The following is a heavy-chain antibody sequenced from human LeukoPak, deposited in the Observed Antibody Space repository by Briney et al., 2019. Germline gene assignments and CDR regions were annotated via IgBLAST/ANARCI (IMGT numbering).Heavy chain of an antibody. V-gene: IGHV3-11*01. Sequence: GGSLRLSCAASGFTFSDYYMSWIRQAPGKGLEWVSYISSSGSTIYYADSVKGRFTISRDNAKNSLYLQMNSLRAEDTAVYYYARTAYCGGDCYSVAFDIWGQGTMVTVSS. D-gene: IGHD2-21*02. CDR2: ISSSGSTI. J-gene: IGHJ3*02. CDR3: ARTAYCGGDCYSVAFDI. CDR1: GFTFSDYY.